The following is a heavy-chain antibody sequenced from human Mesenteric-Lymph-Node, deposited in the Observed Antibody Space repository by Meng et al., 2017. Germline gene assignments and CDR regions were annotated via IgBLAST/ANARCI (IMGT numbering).Heavy chain of an antibody. D-gene: IGHD4-17*01. CDR3: ARDRKHYGERGWFDP. Sequence: QLQLQESGPGLVKPSETLSLTCTVSGGSISSNGYYWDWVRQPPGKGLEWIGAIYHSGSTSYNPSLQSRVTMFVDTSKNQFSLMLTSVTATDTAVYYCARDRKHYGERGWFDPWGQGTLVTVSS. CDR2: IYHSGST. CDR1: GGSISSNGYY. V-gene: IGHV4-39*02. J-gene: IGHJ5*02.